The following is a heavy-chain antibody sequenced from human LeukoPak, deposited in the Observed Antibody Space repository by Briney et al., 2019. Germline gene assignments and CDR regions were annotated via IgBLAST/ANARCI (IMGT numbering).Heavy chain of an antibody. D-gene: IGHD6-13*01. CDR2: IRHDGSNK. Sequence: GGSLRLSCAASGFTFSSYGMHWVRQAPGKGLEWVAFIRHDGSNKYYADSVKGRFTISRDNSKNTLYLQMNSLRAEDTAVYYCAKVGSSWYRTAYYYYYYMDVWGKGTTVTISS. J-gene: IGHJ6*03. CDR1: GFTFSSYG. V-gene: IGHV3-30*02. CDR3: AKVGSSWYRTAYYYYYYMDV.